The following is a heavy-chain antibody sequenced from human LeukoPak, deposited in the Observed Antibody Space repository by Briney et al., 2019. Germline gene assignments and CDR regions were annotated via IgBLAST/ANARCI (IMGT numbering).Heavy chain of an antibody. CDR1: GYTFISFG. D-gene: IGHD6-19*01. J-gene: IGHJ4*02. Sequence: GASVKVACKASGYTFISFGISWVRQAPGQGLEWMGWISGYNANTDYAQRLQGRVTMTTDTSMETAYMEVRNLRSDDTAVYYCVGDLGSAVAGHWIFFDYWGQGTLVTVSS. CDR3: VGDLGSAVAGHWIFFDY. V-gene: IGHV1-18*01. CDR2: ISGYNANT.